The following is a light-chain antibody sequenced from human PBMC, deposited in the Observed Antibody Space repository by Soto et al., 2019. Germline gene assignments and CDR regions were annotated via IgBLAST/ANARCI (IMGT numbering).Light chain of an antibody. CDR1: QSISSW. J-gene: IGKJ1*01. Sequence: DIQMTQCPSTLSASIGDRVTITCRASQSISSWLAWYQQKPGKAPKLLIYKASSLESGVPSRFSGSGSGTEFTLTISSLQPDDFATYYCQQYNSYSWTFGQGSNV. V-gene: IGKV1-5*03. CDR3: QQYNSYSWT. CDR2: KAS.